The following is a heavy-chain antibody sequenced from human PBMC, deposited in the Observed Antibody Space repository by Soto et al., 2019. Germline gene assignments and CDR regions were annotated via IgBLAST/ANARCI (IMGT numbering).Heavy chain of an antibody. Sequence: GGSLRLSCAASGFTFNSYDMHWVRQVTGKGLEWVSAIGTAGAPYYPGSVKGRFTISRENAKNSLYLQMNSLRDGDTAVYYCARGSTYSGLDVWGQGTKVTVYS. J-gene: IGHJ6*02. CDR3: ARGSTYSGLDV. CDR1: GFTFNSYD. CDR2: IGTAGAP. V-gene: IGHV3-13*05.